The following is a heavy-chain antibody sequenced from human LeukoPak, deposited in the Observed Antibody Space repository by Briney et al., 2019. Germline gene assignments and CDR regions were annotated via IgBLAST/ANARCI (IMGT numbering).Heavy chain of an antibody. V-gene: IGHV3-43*02. Sequence: PGGSLRLSCAASGFTFDDYGMRWVRQTPGEGLEWVSFISGDGESTYYAESVKGRFSISRDNSKKSLYLQMNSLRNEDTAFYYCAKDHSPYEDYYYGMDVWGQGTTVTVSS. CDR1: GFTFDDYG. J-gene: IGHJ6*02. CDR3: AKDHSPYEDYYYGMDV. CDR2: ISGDGEST. D-gene: IGHD3-3*01.